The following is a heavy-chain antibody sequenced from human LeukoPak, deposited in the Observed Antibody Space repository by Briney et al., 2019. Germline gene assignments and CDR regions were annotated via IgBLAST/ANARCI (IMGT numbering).Heavy chain of an antibody. CDR3: VACSSASCYGDRFDP. V-gene: IGHV3-23*01. CDR2: ISATDGST. CDR1: GFTFASYA. D-gene: IGHD2-2*01. Sequence: GGSLRLSCAASGFTFASYAMTWVRQAPGKGLEWVSSISATDGSTYYADSVRGRFTISRGNSKNTLFLQMNSLRAEDTALYYCVACSSASCYGDRFDPWGQGTLVTVSS. J-gene: IGHJ5*02.